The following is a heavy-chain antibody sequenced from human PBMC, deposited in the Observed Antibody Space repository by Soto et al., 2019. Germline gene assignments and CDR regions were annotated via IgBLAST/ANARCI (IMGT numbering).Heavy chain of an antibody. V-gene: IGHV1-3*01. CDR2: INAGNGNT. CDR1: GYTFTSYA. Sequence: QVQLVQSGAEVKKPGASVKVSCKASGYTFTSYAMHWVRQAPGQRPEWMGWINAGNGNTKYSQKFQGRVTITRDTSASTAYMELSSLRSEDTAVYYCARVSSGWFGYFDLWGRGTLVTVSS. CDR3: ARVSSGWFGYFDL. J-gene: IGHJ2*01. D-gene: IGHD6-19*01.